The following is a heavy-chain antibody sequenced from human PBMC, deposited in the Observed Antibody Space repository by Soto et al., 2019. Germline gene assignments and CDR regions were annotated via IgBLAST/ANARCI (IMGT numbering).Heavy chain of an antibody. D-gene: IGHD3-3*01. CDR1: GFTFSSYS. CDR2: ISSSSSYI. Sequence: VQMVESGGGLVKPGGSLRLSCAASGFTFSSYSLNWVRQATGKGLEWVSSISSSSSYIYYADSVKGRYTISTDNAKDSLYLQMHSLRAEDTAVYYCARCPLYYGFWVLGGYYYYMGVCCKGTTVTVSS. J-gene: IGHJ6*03. V-gene: IGHV3-21*01. CDR3: ARCPLYYGFWVLGGYYYYMGV.